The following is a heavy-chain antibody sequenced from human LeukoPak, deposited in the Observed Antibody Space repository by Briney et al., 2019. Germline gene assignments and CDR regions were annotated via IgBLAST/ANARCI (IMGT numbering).Heavy chain of an antibody. V-gene: IGHV6-1*01. CDR3: TRQMYYYISGTYYSSLDV. Sequence: SQTLSLTCAISGDSVSSNGAAWNWIRQSPSRGLEWLGRTYYGSKWYNEYAVSVKSRITINPDASKNQFSLQLNSVTPEDTAVYYCTRQMYYYISGTYYSSLDVWGQGTTVIVSS. CDR2: TYYGSKWYN. CDR1: GDSVSSNGAA. J-gene: IGHJ6*02. D-gene: IGHD3-10*01.